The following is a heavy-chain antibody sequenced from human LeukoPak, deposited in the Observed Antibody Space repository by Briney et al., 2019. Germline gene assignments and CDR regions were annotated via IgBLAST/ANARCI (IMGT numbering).Heavy chain of an antibody. D-gene: IGHD5-18*01. V-gene: IGHV4-59*01. CDR2: IYHSGST. CDR3: ARDTDSYGYSWFDH. Sequence: SETLSLTCTVSGGSISSYYWSWIRQPPGKGLGWIGYIYHSGSTNYNPSLKSRVTISVDTSKNQFSLKLSSVTAADTAVYYCARDTDSYGYSWFDHWGQGTLVTVSS. CDR1: GGSISSYY. J-gene: IGHJ5*02.